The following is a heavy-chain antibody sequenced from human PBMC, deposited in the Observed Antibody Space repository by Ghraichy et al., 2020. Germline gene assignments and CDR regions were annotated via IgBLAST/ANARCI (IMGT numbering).Heavy chain of an antibody. J-gene: IGHJ3*02. D-gene: IGHD3-22*01. CDR1: GFTFSSYV. CDR3: AKDRVGVFPDAFDI. CDR2: ISSSGDST. V-gene: IGHV3-23*01. Sequence: GESLNISCAASGFTFSSYVMTWVRQAPGEGLDWVSGISSSGDSTYYADSVKGRFTVSRDNSKNTLYLQMNSVRAEDTAIYYCAKDRVGVFPDAFDIWGQGTLVTVSS.